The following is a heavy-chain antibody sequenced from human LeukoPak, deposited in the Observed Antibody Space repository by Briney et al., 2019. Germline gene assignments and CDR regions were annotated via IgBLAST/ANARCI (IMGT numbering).Heavy chain of an antibody. D-gene: IGHD3-10*01. CDR1: GYTFTSYG. J-gene: IGHJ4*02. CDR3: ASLYGSGSPFDY. Sequence: GASVKVSCTASGYTFTSYGISWVRQAPGQGLEWMGWISAYNGNTNYAQKLQGRVTMTTDTSTTTAYMELRSLRSDDTAVYYCASLYGSGSPFDYWGQGTLVTVSS. V-gene: IGHV1-18*01. CDR2: ISAYNGNT.